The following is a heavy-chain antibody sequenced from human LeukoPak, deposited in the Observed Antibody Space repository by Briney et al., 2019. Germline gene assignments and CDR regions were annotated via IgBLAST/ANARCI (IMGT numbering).Heavy chain of an antibody. D-gene: IGHD5-18*01. V-gene: IGHV3-30*18. CDR1: GFTFSSYG. CDR2: ISYDGSKK. CDR3: AQDRAYIQFYF. Sequence: PGGSLRLSCAASGFTFSSYGMHWVRQAPGKGLEWVAVISYDGSKKYYADSVKGRFTISRDNSKNTVYLQVNSLRAEDTALYYCAQDRAYIQFYFWGQGTLVTVSS. J-gene: IGHJ4*02.